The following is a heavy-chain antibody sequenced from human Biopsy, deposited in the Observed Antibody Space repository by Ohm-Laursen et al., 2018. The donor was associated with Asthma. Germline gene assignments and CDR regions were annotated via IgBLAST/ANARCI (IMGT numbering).Heavy chain of an antibody. CDR1: YGSITSGGYY. V-gene: IGHV4-31*03. J-gene: IGHJ4*02. Sequence: TLSLTCTVSYGSITSGGYYWTWIRQHPGKGLEWIGFIYYSGSTYYNPSLKSRVSISIDTSKNQLSLKLSSVTAADTAVYYCARGDTGGWSQYYFDYWGQGTLVTVSS. CDR2: IYYSGST. D-gene: IGHD2-8*02. CDR3: ARGDTGGWSQYYFDY.